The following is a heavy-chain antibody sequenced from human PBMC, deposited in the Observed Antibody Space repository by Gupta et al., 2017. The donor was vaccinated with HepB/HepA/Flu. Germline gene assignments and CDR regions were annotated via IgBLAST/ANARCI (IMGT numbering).Heavy chain of an antibody. CDR2: IYYSGST. J-gene: IGHJ6*03. V-gene: IGHV4-59*11. CDR1: AGSINNHY. D-gene: IGHD3-3*01. Sequence: GPGLVRPSETVSLTRSLSAGSINNHYWSWIRQPPGKRLEWIGYIYYSGSTNYNPSLKGRVAISMDKSKRHFSLKLNSVTAEDSAVYYCARDRVVWSGNYYYYYMDVWGKGTTVTVSS. CDR3: ARDRVVWSGNYYYYYMDV.